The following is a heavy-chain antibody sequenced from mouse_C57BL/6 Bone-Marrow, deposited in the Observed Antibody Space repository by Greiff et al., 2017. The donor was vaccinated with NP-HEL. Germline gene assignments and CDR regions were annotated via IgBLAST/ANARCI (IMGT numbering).Heavy chain of an antibody. D-gene: IGHD3-3*01. CDR2: INYDGSST. V-gene: IGHV5-16*01. CDR1: GFTFSDYY. Sequence: DVMLVESEGGLVQPGSSMKLSCTASGFTFSDYYMAWVRQVPEKGLEWVANINYDGSSTYYLDSLKSRFIISRDNAKNILYLQMSSLKSEDTATCYCARGGTGFAYWGQGTLVTVSA. CDR3: ARGGTGFAY. J-gene: IGHJ3*01.